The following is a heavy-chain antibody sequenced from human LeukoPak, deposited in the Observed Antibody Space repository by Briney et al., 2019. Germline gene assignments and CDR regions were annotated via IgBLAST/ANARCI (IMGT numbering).Heavy chain of an antibody. Sequence: PGGSLRLSCAASGFTFSSYAMSWVRQAPVKGLEWVSAISGSGGSTHYADSVKGRFTISRDNSKNTLYLQMNSLRAEDTAVYYCAKDRIFGVVLIQYYFDYWGQGTLVTVSS. D-gene: IGHD3-3*01. V-gene: IGHV3-23*01. J-gene: IGHJ4*02. CDR1: GFTFSSYA. CDR3: AKDRIFGVVLIQYYFDY. CDR2: ISGSGGST.